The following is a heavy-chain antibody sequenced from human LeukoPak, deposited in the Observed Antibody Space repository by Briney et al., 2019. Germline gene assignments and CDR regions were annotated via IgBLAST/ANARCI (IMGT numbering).Heavy chain of an antibody. CDR1: GYTFTGYY. CDR2: INPNNGGT. J-gene: IGHJ4*02. V-gene: IGHV1-2*02. CDR3: ARDTYYYDSSGYVSQFDY. D-gene: IGHD3-22*01. Sequence: ASVKVSCKASGYTFTGYYMHWVRQAPGQGLEWMGWINPNNGGTNYAQRFQGRVTMTRDTSISTAYMELSRLRSDDTAVYYCARDTYYYDSSGYVSQFDYWGQGTLVTVSS.